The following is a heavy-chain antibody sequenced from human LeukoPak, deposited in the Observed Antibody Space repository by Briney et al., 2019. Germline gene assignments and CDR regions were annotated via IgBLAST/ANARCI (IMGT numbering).Heavy chain of an antibody. CDR3: ARPYNSGWYGDFDF. V-gene: IGHV3-30*04. D-gene: IGHD6-19*01. CDR2: ISYDASQK. J-gene: IGHJ4*02. Sequence: SGGSLRLSCAASGFAFGHYAMHWVRQAPGKGLEWVAVISYDASQKYYADSVKGRFTISRDNSKNTLFLRMNSLRPEDTALYSCARPYNSGWYGDFDFWGQGTLVAVSS. CDR1: GFAFGHYA.